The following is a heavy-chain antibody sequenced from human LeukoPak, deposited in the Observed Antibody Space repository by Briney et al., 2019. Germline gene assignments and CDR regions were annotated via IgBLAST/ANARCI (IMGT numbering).Heavy chain of an antibody. V-gene: IGHV4-4*07. CDR1: GGSISSYY. Sequence: SETLSLTCTVSGGSISSYYWSWIRQPAGKGLEWIGRIYTSGSTNYNPSLKSRVTMSVDTSKNQFSLKLSSVTAADTAVYYCARDTAQYYDFWSGYHYYGMDVWGQGTTVTVPS. D-gene: IGHD3-3*01. CDR2: IYTSGST. J-gene: IGHJ6*02. CDR3: ARDTAQYYDFWSGYHYYGMDV.